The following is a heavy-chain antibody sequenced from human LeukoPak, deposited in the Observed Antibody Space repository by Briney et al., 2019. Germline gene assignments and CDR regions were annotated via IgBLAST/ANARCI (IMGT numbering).Heavy chain of an antibody. CDR3: ARDSNLITSGTAPYYYYMDV. J-gene: IGHJ6*03. V-gene: IGHV3-21*01. CDR1: GFTFSSYT. CDR2: ITSSSSYI. Sequence: PGGSLRLSCAASGFTFSSYTMNWVRQAPGKGLEWVSSITSSSSYIYYADSVKGRFTISRHNAKNSLYLQMDSLRAEDTAVYYCARDSNLITSGTAPYYYYMDVWGKGTTVTVSS. D-gene: IGHD3-10*01.